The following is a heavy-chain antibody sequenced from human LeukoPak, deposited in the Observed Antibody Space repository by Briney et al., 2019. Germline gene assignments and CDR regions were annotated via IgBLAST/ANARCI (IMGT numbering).Heavy chain of an antibody. CDR2: IIPIFGTA. Sequence: ASVKVSCKASGGTFNSYAISWVRQAPGQGLEWMGGIIPIFGTANYAQKFQGRVTITADDSTSTAYMELSSLRYEETAVYYSARAPLDYYDSSGYFDYWGQGTLVTVSS. J-gene: IGHJ4*02. D-gene: IGHD3-22*01. V-gene: IGHV1-69*13. CDR1: GGTFNSYA. CDR3: ARAPLDYYDSSGYFDY.